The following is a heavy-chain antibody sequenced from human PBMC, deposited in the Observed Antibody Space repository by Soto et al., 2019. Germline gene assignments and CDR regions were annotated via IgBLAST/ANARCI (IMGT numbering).Heavy chain of an antibody. CDR2: ISSGSKTI. J-gene: IGHJ4*02. Sequence: GGSLRLSCVASGFTFSSYSVNWVRQAPGKGLEWVSYISSGSKTIYYADSVKGRFTVSRDNAKNSQFLQMNSLRDDDTAVYYCAREDILGARSFDYWGRGTLVTVSS. V-gene: IGHV3-48*02. CDR3: AREDILGARSFDY. D-gene: IGHD1-26*01. CDR1: GFTFSSYS.